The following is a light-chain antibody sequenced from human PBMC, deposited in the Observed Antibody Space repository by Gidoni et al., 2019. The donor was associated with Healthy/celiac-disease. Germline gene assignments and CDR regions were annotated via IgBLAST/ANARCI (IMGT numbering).Light chain of an antibody. CDR3: QQRSNWPS. Sequence: EIVLTQSPATLSLSPGERDTLSFMASQGVSSYLSWYQQKPGQAPRILIYDASNRATGIPARFSGSGSGTDFTLTISSLEPEDFAVYYCQQRSNWPSFGGGTKVEIK. J-gene: IGKJ4*01. CDR2: DAS. CDR1: QGVSSY. V-gene: IGKV3-11*01.